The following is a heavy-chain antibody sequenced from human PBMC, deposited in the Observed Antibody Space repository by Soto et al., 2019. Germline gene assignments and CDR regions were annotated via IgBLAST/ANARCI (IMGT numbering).Heavy chain of an antibody. J-gene: IGHJ6*03. V-gene: IGHV4-34*01. Sequence: SETLSLTCAVYGGSFSGYYWSWIRQPPGKGLEWIGEINHSGSTNYNPSLKSRVTISVDTSKNQFSLKLSSVTAADTAVYYCARGDFYYGSGSFRSPSYYYMDVWGKGTTVTVSS. CDR3: ARGDFYYGSGSFRSPSYYYMDV. CDR1: GGSFSGYY. D-gene: IGHD3-10*01. CDR2: INHSGST.